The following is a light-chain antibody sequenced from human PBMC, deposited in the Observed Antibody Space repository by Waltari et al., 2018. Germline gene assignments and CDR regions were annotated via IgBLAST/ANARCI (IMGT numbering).Light chain of an antibody. CDR1: NRDTWASAY. V-gene: IGLV2-8*01. Sequence: QSALTQPPSASGSPGQSVTIPCTGTNRDTWASAYVSWYQQYPGKAPKPIIYEVRKRPSGVPDRFSGSKSGNTASLTVSGLQAEDEADYYCSSYGGDNNYLFGTGTAVTVL. CDR3: SSYGGDNNYL. CDR2: EVR. J-gene: IGLJ1*01.